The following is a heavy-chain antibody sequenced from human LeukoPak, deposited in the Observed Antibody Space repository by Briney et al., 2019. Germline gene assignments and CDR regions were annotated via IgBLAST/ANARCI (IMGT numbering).Heavy chain of an antibody. V-gene: IGHV3-30*04. CDR2: ISHDGGND. Sequence: GGSLRLSCAASGLTFRNHAIHWVRQAPGKGLEWVTVISHDGGNDYYRDSVKGRFTISRDNSRNTVFLQMNSLRAEDTAVYYCARALSHCLDYWGQGTLVTVSS. D-gene: IGHD3-16*01. J-gene: IGHJ4*02. CDR1: GLTFRNHA. CDR3: ARALSHCLDY.